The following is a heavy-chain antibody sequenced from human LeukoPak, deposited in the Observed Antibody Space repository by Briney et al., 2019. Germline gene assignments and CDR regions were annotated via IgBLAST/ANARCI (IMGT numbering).Heavy chain of an antibody. V-gene: IGHV3-21*01. CDR3: ARDFDAPQL. CDR2: ISSRGSYI. J-gene: IGHJ4*02. CDR1: GFTFSNYT. D-gene: IGHD1-1*01. Sequence: GGSLRLSCAASGFTFSNYTMNWVRQAPGKGLEWVSSISSRGSYIYYADSVKGRFTISRDNAKNSLYLQMNSLRAEDTAVYYCARDFDAPQLWGLGTLVAVSA.